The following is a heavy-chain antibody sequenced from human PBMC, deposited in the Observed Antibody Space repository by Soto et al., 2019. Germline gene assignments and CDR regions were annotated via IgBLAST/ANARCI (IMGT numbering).Heavy chain of an antibody. V-gene: IGHV3-30*18. CDR2: ISYDGSNK. D-gene: IGHD5-18*01. J-gene: IGHJ6*02. CDR3: AKDLGGCSYGYAPVYYYYGMDV. CDR1: GFTFSSYG. Sequence: GGSLRLSCAASGFTFSSYGMHWVRQAQGKGLEWVAVISYDGSNKYYADSVKGRFTISRDNSKNTLYLQMNSLRAEDTAVYYCAKDLGGCSYGYAPVYYYYGMDVWGQGTTVTVSS.